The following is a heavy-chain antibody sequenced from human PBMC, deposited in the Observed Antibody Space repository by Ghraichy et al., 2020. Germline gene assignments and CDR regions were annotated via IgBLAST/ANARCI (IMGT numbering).Heavy chain of an antibody. D-gene: IGHD6-13*01. CDR2: IYYSGST. CDR3: ARQGSAAAAGGSY. CDR1: GGSISSSSYY. V-gene: IGHV4-39*01. J-gene: IGHJ4*02. Sequence: SETLSLTCTVSGGSISSSSYYWGWIRQPPGKGLEWIGSIYYSGSTYYNPSLKSRVTISVDTSKNQFSLKLSSVTAADTAVYYCARQGSAAAAGGSYWGQGTLVTVSS.